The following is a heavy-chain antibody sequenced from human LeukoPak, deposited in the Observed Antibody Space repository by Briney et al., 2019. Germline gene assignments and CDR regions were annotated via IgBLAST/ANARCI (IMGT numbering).Heavy chain of an antibody. CDR2: INPNSGGT. Sequence: ASVKVSCKASGYTFTGYYMHWVRQAPGQGLEWMGWINPNSGGTNYAQKFQGRVTMTRDTSISTAYMELSSLRSEDTAVYYCASTVVVTAWEEYYFDYWGQGTLVTVSS. CDR1: GYTFTGYY. V-gene: IGHV1-2*02. CDR3: ASTVVVTAWEEYYFDY. D-gene: IGHD2-21*02. J-gene: IGHJ4*02.